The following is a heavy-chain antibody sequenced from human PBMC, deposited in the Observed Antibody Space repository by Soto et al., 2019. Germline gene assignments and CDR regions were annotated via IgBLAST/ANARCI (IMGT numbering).Heavy chain of an antibody. V-gene: IGHV4-59*08. CDR1: GGSISRYY. Sequence: SETLSLTCTVSGGSISRYYWSWIRQPPGKGLEWIGYIYYSGSTNYNPSLKSRVTISVDTSKNQFSLKLSSVTAADTAVYYCARVSGPPVAFDIWGQGTMVTV. CDR3: ARVSGPPVAFDI. D-gene: IGHD2-15*01. J-gene: IGHJ3*02. CDR2: IYYSGST.